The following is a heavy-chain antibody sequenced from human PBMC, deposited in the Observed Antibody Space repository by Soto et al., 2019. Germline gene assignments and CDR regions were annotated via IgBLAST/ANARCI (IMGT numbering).Heavy chain of an antibody. D-gene: IGHD3-9*01. J-gene: IGHJ4*02. CDR3: ARYVYDILTGFFEY. CDR2: VSAYNGNT. V-gene: IGHV1-18*01. Sequence: SVNLSSKASRYTFASYGRSSPRQAPGQGLEWIGWVSAYNGNTNYAQKLQGRVTMTTDRSTSTAYMELRSLRSDDTAVYYCARYVYDILTGFFEYRGQGTLVTVSP. CDR1: RYTFASYG.